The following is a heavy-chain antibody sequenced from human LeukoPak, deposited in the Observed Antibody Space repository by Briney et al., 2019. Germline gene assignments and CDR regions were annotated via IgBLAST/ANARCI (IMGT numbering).Heavy chain of an antibody. CDR1: GFTFSTYW. V-gene: IGHV3-7*01. CDR3: TREAAAGIDY. CDR2: IKQDGSEK. D-gene: IGHD6-13*01. J-gene: IGHJ4*02. Sequence: GGSLRLSCAASGFTFSTYWMSWVRQAPGKGLEWVASIKQDGSEKYYLDSVKGRFTISRDNAKNSLYLQMNSLRAEDTAVYFCTREAAAGIDYWGQGTLVTVSS.